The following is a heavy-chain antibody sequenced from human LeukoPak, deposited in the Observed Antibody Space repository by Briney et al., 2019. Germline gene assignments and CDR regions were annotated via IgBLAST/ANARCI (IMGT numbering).Heavy chain of an antibody. D-gene: IGHD2-15*01. Sequence: ASVKVSCKASGYTFTGYYMHWVRQAPGQGLEWMGIINPSGGSTSYAQKFQGRVTMTRDMSTSTVYMELSSLRSEDTAVYYCARVQLYCSGGSCYEDYWGQGTLVTVSS. CDR3: ARVQLYCSGGSCYEDY. V-gene: IGHV1-46*01. J-gene: IGHJ4*02. CDR2: INPSGGST. CDR1: GYTFTGYY.